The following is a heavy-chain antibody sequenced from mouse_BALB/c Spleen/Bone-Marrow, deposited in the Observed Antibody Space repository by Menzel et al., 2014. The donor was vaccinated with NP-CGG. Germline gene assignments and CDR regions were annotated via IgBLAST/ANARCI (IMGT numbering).Heavy chain of an antibody. D-gene: IGHD1-2*01. CDR1: GFTFTDYY. J-gene: IGHJ2*01. CDR2: TRNKANGYTT. Sequence: EVKVEESGGGLVQPGGSLRLSCATSGFTFTDYYMNWVRQPPGKALEWLGFTRNKANGYTTEYRSSVKGRFTISRDNSQSILYLKMNTLRAEDSATYYCARDIRRLLFDYWGQGTPLTVSS. CDR3: ARDIRRLLFDY. V-gene: IGHV7-3*02.